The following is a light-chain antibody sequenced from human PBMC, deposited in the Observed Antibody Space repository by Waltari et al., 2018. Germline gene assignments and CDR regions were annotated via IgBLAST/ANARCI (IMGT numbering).Light chain of an antibody. CDR2: GAT. V-gene: IGKV1-39*01. CDR1: QSIGSY. CDR3: QQNYSSPDT. Sequence: DMQMTKPPYSLSASVGDRVTITCRASQSIGSYVNWYQQTPGKDPKVVIYGATTLQSRNPPTLTGSRSGTDFTFSFNSLQPEDFASYYCQQNYSSPDTIDQGTNLKIK. J-gene: IGKJ2*01.